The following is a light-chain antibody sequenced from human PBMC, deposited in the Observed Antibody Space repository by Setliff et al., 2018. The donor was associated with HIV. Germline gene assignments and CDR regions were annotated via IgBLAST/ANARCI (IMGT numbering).Light chain of an antibody. J-gene: IGLJ1*01. V-gene: IGLV2-11*01. CDR2: DVS. CDR3: CSYAGRCTYV. CDR1: SSDVGVYNY. Sequence: QSALTQPRSVSVSPGQSVTISCTGTSSDVGVYNYVSWYQQHPGKAPKLMIYDVSERPSGVPDRFSGSKSGNTASLTISGLQAEDEADYYCCSYAGRCTYVFGTGTKVTVL.